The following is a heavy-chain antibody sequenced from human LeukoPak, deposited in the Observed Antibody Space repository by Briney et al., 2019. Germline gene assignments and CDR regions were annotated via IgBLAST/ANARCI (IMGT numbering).Heavy chain of an antibody. CDR2: INPNSGGT. Sequence: ASVKVSCKASGYTFTSYYMHWVRQAPGQGLEWMGWINPNSGGTNYAQKFQGRVTMTRDTSISTAYMELSRLRSDDTAVYYCARDRDVDRYNWNKRPPWFDPWGQGTLVTVSS. CDR3: ARDRDVDRYNWNKRPPWFDP. J-gene: IGHJ5*02. D-gene: IGHD1/OR15-1a*01. CDR1: GYTFTSYY. V-gene: IGHV1-2*02.